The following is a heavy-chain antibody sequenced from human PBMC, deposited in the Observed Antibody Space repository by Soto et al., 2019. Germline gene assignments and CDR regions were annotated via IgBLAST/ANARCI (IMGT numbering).Heavy chain of an antibody. J-gene: IGHJ6*03. D-gene: IGHD3-10*01. CDR3: AREEGSYNMGAFPFYYLDV. CDR2: IIPILGTG. V-gene: IGHV1-69*08. Sequence: QVQLVQSGPEVKKSGSSVTVSCKLSGGTFTTDTISWLRRAPGQGLEWMGRIIPILGTGNYAQKFQGRVTITEDKSTNTAYMELSRLTSEDTAVYYWAREEGSYNMGAFPFYYLDVWGNGTTVTVSS. CDR1: GGTFTTDT.